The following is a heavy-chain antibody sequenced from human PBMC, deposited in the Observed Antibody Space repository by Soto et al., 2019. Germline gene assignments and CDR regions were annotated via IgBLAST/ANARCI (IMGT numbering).Heavy chain of an antibody. CDR3: ARGKGISSWYVSDY. V-gene: IGHV3-53*01. CDR1: GFTVSSNY. Sequence: GGSLRLSCAASGFTVSSNYMSWVRQAGEGGLWVASVISSGSSTTYADSVKGRFTISRDNAKNTLYLQMNSLRAEDTAVYYCARGKGISSWYVSDYWGQGTLVTVSS. D-gene: IGHD6-13*01. CDR2: ISSGSST. J-gene: IGHJ4*02.